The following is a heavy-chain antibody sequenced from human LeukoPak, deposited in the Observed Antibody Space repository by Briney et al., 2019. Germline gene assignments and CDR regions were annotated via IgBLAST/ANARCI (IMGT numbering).Heavy chain of an antibody. CDR1: GFTFSNYT. CDR3: ARDALRYSGSFDDFDY. D-gene: IGHD6-6*01. Sequence: GGSLRLSCAASGFTFSNYTMSWVRQAPGKGLEWVSSISSRSSYIYSADSVKGRFTISRDNAKNSLYLQMNNLRAEDTAVYFCARDALRYSGSFDDFDYWGQGTLVTVSS. CDR2: ISSRSSYI. J-gene: IGHJ4*02. V-gene: IGHV3-21*01.